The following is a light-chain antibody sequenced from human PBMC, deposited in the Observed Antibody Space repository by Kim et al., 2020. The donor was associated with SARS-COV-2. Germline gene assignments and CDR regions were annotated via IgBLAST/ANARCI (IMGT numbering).Light chain of an antibody. CDR1: NIGSKS. CDR2: YDS. V-gene: IGLV3-21*04. CDR3: QVWDSSSDVV. J-gene: IGLJ2*01. Sequence: VAPGKTARFTCGGNNIGSKSVHWYQQKPGQAPVLVIYYDSDRPSGIPERFSGSNSGNTATLTISRVEAGDEADYYCQVWDSSSDVVFGGGTQLTVL.